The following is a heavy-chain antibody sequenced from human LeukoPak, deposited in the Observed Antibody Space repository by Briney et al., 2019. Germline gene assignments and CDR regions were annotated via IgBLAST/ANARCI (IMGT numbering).Heavy chain of an antibody. CDR1: GFTFGSYW. CDR3: ARHSGYYYYGMDV. D-gene: IGHD3-3*02. V-gene: IGHV3-7*01. CDR2: IKQDGSEK. J-gene: IGHJ6*02. Sequence: GGSLRLSCAASGFTFGSYWMSWVRQAPGKGLEWVANIKQDGSEKYYVDSVKGRFTISRDNAKNSLYLQMNSLRAEGTAVYYCARHSGYYYYGMDVWGQGTTVTVSS.